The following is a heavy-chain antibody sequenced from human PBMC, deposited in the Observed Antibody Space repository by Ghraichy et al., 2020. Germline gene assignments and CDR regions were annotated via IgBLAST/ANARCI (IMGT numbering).Heavy chain of an antibody. CDR3: AKDHIVATVRSSFDY. CDR2: ISYDGSNK. J-gene: IGHJ4*02. Sequence: GGSLRLSCAASGFTFSSYGMHWVRQAPGKGMEWVSFISYDGSNKYYADSVKGRFTISRDNSKNTLYLQMNSLIAEDTAVYYCAKDHIVATVRSSFDYWGQGTLVTVSS. D-gene: IGHD5-12*01. CDR1: GFTFSSYG. V-gene: IGHV3-30*18.